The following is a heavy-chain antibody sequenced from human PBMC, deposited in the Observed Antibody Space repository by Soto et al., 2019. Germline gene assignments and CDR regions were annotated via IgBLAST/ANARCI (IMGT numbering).Heavy chain of an antibody. CDR1: GFTVSSNY. CDR2: IYSGGGT. Sequence: GGSLRLSGAASGFTVSSNYMTWVPHTPGKGLEGVAIIYSGGGTYYANSLQGRFTISRDNSKNTLYLQMNTLRAEDTAVYYCARGGYSYGVYTYAMDVWGQGTTVTVSS. J-gene: IGHJ6*02. V-gene: IGHV3-53*01. CDR3: ARGGYSYGVYTYAMDV. D-gene: IGHD5-18*01.